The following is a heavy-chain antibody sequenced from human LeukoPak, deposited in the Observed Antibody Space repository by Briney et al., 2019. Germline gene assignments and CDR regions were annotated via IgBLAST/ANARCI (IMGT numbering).Heavy chain of an antibody. CDR2: IPAGGTDR. J-gene: IGHJ4*02. Sequence: GGSLRLSCVGSGFHFRLYNMNWVRQAPGKGLEWVSGIPAGGTDRYYADSVKGRFTISRDNTENTLYLQMNSLKTEDTALYYCTRLDGAPPHWGQGTLVTVSS. CDR3: TRLDGAPPH. V-gene: IGHV3-23*01. D-gene: IGHD4-17*01. CDR1: GFHFRLYN.